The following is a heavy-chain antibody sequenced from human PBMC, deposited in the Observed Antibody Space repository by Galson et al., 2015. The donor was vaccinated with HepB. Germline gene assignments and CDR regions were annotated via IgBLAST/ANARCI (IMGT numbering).Heavy chain of an antibody. CDR3: ARGGDGDYGPPHWYFDL. J-gene: IGHJ2*01. CDR1: GYTFTSYA. D-gene: IGHD4-17*01. V-gene: IGHV7-4-1*02. CDR2: INTNTGNP. Sequence: SVKVSCKASGYTFTSYAMNWVRQAPGQGLEWMGWINTNTGNPTYAQGFTGRFVFSLDTSVSTAYLQISSLKAEDTAVYYCARGGDGDYGPPHWYFDLWGRGTLVTVSS.